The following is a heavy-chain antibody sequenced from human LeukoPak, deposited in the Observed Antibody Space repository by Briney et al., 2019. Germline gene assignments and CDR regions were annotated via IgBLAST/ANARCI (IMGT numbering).Heavy chain of an antibody. Sequence: PGGSLRLSCAASGFTFSSYAMSWVRQAPGKGLEWVSAISGSGGSTYYADSVKGRFTISRDNSKNTLYLQMNSLRAEDTAVYYCAKSNSYSSGWYWYYFDYWGQGTLVTVSS. CDR1: GFTFSSYA. V-gene: IGHV3-23*01. CDR3: AKSNSYSSGWYWYYFDY. D-gene: IGHD6-19*01. CDR2: ISGSGGST. J-gene: IGHJ4*02.